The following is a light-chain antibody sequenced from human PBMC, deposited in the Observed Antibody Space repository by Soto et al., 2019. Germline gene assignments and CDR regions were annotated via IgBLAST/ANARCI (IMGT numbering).Light chain of an antibody. J-gene: IGLJ3*02. Sequence: QPVLTQSPSASASLGASVKLTCTLSSGHSSYAIAWHQQQPEKGPRYLMKLNSDGSHSKGDGIPDRFSGSRSGAERYLTISSLQSEDEADYYCQTWGTGIQGVFGGGTKLTVL. V-gene: IGLV4-69*01. CDR1: SGHSSYA. CDR3: QTWGTGIQGV. CDR2: LNSDGSH.